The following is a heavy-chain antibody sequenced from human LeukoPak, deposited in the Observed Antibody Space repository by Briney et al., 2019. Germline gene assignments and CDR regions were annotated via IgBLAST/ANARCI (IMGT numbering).Heavy chain of an antibody. D-gene: IGHD5-12*01. CDR3: AKSSYSGYDWGYTAQD. CDR2: ISSSGTYA. J-gene: IGHJ1*01. V-gene: IGHV3-23*01. Sequence: GGSLRLSCGASGFAFRGYAMTWVRQAPGKGLEWVAGISSSGTYAYHADSVKGRFTISRDNSKDTGYLQMNSLRVEDAAVYYCAKSSYSGYDWGYTAQDWGQGTLVTISS. CDR1: GFAFRGYA.